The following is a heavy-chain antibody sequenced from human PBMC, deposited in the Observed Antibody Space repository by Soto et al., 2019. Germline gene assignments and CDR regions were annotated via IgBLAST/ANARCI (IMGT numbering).Heavy chain of an antibody. Sequence: GASVKVSCKASGGTFSSYPISWVRQAPGQGLEWMGGIIPIIGTAAYTQKFQGRVTITADKSTSTAYMVLSSLRSEDTALYYCATQSYYYDRSGYAYDAFDIWGQGTMVTVSS. CDR2: IIPIIGTA. V-gene: IGHV1-69*06. CDR1: GGTFSSYP. D-gene: IGHD3-22*01. CDR3: ATQSYYYDRSGYAYDAFDI. J-gene: IGHJ3*02.